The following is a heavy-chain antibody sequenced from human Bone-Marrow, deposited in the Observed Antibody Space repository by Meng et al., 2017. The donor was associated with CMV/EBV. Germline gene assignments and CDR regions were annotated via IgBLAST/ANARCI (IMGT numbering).Heavy chain of an antibody. D-gene: IGHD3-9*01. CDR3: ARDGGLVYYYDILTGRGLSTIYGMDV. J-gene: IGHJ6*01. CDR1: GFTVSSNY. V-gene: IGHV3-66*02. Sequence: GESLKISCAASGFTVSSNYMSWVRQAPGKGLEWVSVIYSGGSTYYADSVKGRFTISRDNSKNTLYLQMNSLRAEDTAVYYCARDGGLVYYYDILTGRGLSTIYGMDVWGQGTTVNVDS. CDR2: IYSGGST.